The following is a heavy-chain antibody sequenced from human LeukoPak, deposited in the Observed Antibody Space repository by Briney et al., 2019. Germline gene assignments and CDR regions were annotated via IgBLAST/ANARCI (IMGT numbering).Heavy chain of an antibody. CDR3: ARDEWFGY. CDR1: GGSVSSGSYY. J-gene: IGHJ4*02. V-gene: IGHV4-61*01. Sequence: SETLSLTCTVSGGSVSSGSYYWSWIRQPPGKGLEWIGYIYSSVSTKYNTSLKSRVTISVDTSKNQVCLNLSSVTATDTAVYYCARDEWFGYWGQGTLVTVSS. CDR2: IYSSVST. D-gene: IGHD3-10*01.